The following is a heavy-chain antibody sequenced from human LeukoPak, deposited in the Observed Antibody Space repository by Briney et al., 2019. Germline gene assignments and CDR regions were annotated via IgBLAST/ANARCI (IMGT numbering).Heavy chain of an antibody. Sequence: GGSLRLSCAASGFTFSSYEMNWVRQAPGKGLVWVSSISSSSSFIYYADSVRGRFTISRDNAKNSLYLQMNSPRAEDTAVYYCARGEEWELVDDTFDSWGQGTMVTVSS. CDR2: ISSSSSFI. V-gene: IGHV3-21*01. J-gene: IGHJ3*02. CDR3: ARGEEWELVDDTFDS. CDR1: GFTFSSYE. D-gene: IGHD1-26*01.